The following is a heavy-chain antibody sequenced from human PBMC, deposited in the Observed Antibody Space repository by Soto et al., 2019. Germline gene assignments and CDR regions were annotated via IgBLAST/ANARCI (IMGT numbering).Heavy chain of an antibody. J-gene: IGHJ4*02. CDR1: GGTFSSYA. Sequence: QVQLVQSGAEVKKPGSSVTVSCKASGGTFSSYAISWVRQAPGQGLEWMGGIIPIFGTANYAQKFQGRVTITADESTSTAYMELSSLRSEDTAVYYCARDAAAVDTAMVTFDYWGQGTLVTVSS. CDR3: ARDAAAVDTAMVTFDY. CDR2: IIPIFGTA. D-gene: IGHD5-18*01. V-gene: IGHV1-69*01.